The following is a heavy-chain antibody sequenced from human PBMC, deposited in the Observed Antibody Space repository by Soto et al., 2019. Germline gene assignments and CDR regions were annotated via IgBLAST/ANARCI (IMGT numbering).Heavy chain of an antibody. J-gene: IGHJ6*02. D-gene: IGHD1-26*01. CDR1: GFTFSSYS. Sequence: GGSLRLSCAASGFTFSSYSMNWVRQAPGKGLEWVSSISSSSSYIYYADSVKGRFTVSRDNAKNSLYLQMNSLRAEGTAVYYCARDLITRSGDYYYYYGMDVWGHGTTVTVSS. V-gene: IGHV3-21*01. CDR3: ARDLITRSGDYYYYYGMDV. CDR2: ISSSSSYI.